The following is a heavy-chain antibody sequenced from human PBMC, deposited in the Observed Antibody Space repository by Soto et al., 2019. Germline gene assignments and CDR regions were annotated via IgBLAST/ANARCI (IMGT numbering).Heavy chain of an antibody. Sequence: QVQLQQWGAGLLKPSETLSLRCVVNSGSFSGYYWTWIRQTPGKGMEWIGEISHSGSTNYNPSLMSRVTMSADTSKQQFSLRLSYVTAADTALYFCARGYESSRRYLPLLDYWGQGTLVTVSS. D-gene: IGHD3-22*01. J-gene: IGHJ4*02. V-gene: IGHV4-34*01. CDR2: ISHSGST. CDR3: ARGYESSRRYLPLLDY. CDR1: SGSFSGYY.